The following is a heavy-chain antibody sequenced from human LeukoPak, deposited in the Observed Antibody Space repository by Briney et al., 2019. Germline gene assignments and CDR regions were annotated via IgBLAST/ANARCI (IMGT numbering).Heavy chain of an antibody. CDR3: ASLTYYYDSSGYPNYWYFDL. J-gene: IGHJ2*01. V-gene: IGHV4-39*07. Sequence: SETLSLTCTVSGGSISSSSYYWGWIRQPPGKGLEWVGSIYYSGSTYYNPSLKSRVTISVDTSKNQFSLKLSSVTAADTAVYYCASLTYYYDSSGYPNYWYFDLWGRGTLVTVSS. CDR1: GGSISSSSYY. D-gene: IGHD3-22*01. CDR2: IYYSGST.